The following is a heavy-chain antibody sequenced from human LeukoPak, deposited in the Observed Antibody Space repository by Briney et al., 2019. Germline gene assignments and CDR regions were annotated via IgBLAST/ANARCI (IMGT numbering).Heavy chain of an antibody. Sequence: GGSLRLSCAASGFTFGSYGMHWVRQAPGKGLEWVAVISYDGSNKYYADSVKGRFTISRDNSKNTLYLQMNSLRAEDTAVYYCAKGHKWLPLDYWGQGTLVTVS. CDR1: GFTFGSYG. D-gene: IGHD6-19*01. V-gene: IGHV3-30*18. CDR3: AKGHKWLPLDY. J-gene: IGHJ4*02. CDR2: ISYDGSNK.